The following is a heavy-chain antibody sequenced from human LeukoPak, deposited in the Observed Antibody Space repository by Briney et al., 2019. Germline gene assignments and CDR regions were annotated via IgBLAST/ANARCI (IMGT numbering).Heavy chain of an antibody. D-gene: IGHD3-22*01. CDR3: ARVVRYDSSGYFFDY. J-gene: IGHJ4*02. V-gene: IGHV4-59*12. Sequence: PSETLSLTCTVAGGSISSYYWSWIRQPPGKGLVWIGYIYYSGSTNYNPSLKSRVTISVDTSKNQFSLKLSSMTAADTAVYYCARVVRYDSSGYFFDYWGQGTLVTVSS. CDR2: IYYSGST. CDR1: GGSISSYY.